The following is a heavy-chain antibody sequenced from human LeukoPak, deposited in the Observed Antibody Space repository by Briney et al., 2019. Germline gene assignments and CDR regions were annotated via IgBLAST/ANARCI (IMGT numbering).Heavy chain of an antibody. CDR2: IKQDGSEK. CDR3: ARSIAAADDY. V-gene: IGHV3-7*01. J-gene: IGHJ4*02. CDR1: GFTFSTYW. Sequence: GGSLRLSCAASGFTFSTYWMSWVRQAPGKGLELVANIKQDGSEKYYVDSVKGRFTISRDNAENSPYLQMNSLRAEDTAVYYCARSIAAADDYWGQGTLVTVSS. D-gene: IGHD6-13*01.